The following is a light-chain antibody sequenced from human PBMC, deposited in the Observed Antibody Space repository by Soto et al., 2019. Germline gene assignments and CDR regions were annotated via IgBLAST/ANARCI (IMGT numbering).Light chain of an antibody. J-gene: IGKJ3*01. Sequence: DTQMTQSPSSLSASVGGRVTITGRASEEIDDSVAWFQQRPGKAPKSLIYAASNLQSGVPSRFRGSGSGTYFTLSISNLQPEDSATYYCQQYHTYPFTFGPGTKVEI. CDR2: AAS. V-gene: IGKV1-16*01. CDR1: EEIDDS. CDR3: QQYHTYPFT.